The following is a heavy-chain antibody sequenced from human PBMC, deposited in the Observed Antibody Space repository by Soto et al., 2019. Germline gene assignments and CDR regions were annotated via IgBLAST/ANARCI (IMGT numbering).Heavy chain of an antibody. CDR3: ATESVDTRMEHRIGMAF. Sequence: PGGSLRLSCAASGFTFSSYSMNWVRQAPGKGLEWVSYISSSSNTIYYADSVKGRFTISRDNAKNSLYLQMNSLRDEDTAVYYCATESVDTRMEHRIGMAFWSQGTTVTGSS. CDR2: ISSSSNTI. CDR1: GFTFSSYS. J-gene: IGHJ6*02. D-gene: IGHD5-18*01. V-gene: IGHV3-48*02.